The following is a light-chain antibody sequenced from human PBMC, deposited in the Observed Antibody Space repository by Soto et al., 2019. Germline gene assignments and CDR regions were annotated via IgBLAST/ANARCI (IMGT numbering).Light chain of an antibody. CDR3: SSYTSSSTWV. Sequence: QSVLTQPPSASGSPGQSVTISCTGTSSDVGDYDYVAWFQQHPGKAPKLMIYEVSNRPSGVSNRFSGSRSDNTASLTISGLQAEDESDYYCSSYTSSSTWVFGGGTKLTVL. V-gene: IGLV2-14*01. CDR2: EVS. CDR1: SSDVGDYDY. J-gene: IGLJ3*02.